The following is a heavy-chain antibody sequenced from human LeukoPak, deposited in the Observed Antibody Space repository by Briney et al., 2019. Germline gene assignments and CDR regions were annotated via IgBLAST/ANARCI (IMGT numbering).Heavy chain of an antibody. CDR2: MNPNSGNT. CDR3: ARGLDFWSGYYSDYMDV. D-gene: IGHD3-3*01. CDR1: GYTFTSYD. V-gene: IGHV1-8*03. Sequence: ASVKVSCKASGYTFTSYDINWVRQATGQGLEWMGWMNPNSGNTGYAQKFQGRVTITRNTSISTAYMELSSLRSEDTAVYYCARGLDFWSGYYSDYMDVWGKGTTVTVSS. J-gene: IGHJ6*03.